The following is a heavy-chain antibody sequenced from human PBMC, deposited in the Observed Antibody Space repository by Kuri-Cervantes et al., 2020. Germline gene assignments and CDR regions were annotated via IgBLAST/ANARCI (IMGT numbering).Heavy chain of an antibody. J-gene: IGHJ4*02. CDR3: ARAGPELLLYYFDY. V-gene: IGHV3-21*01. CDR2: ISSGSSYI. Sequence: GESLKISCAASGFTFSSYSMNWVRQAPGKGLEWVSSISSGSSYIYYADSVKGQFTISRDNAKNSLYLQMNSLRAEDTAVYYCARAGPELLLYYFDYWGQGTLVTVSS. D-gene: IGHD3-10*01. CDR1: GFTFSSYS.